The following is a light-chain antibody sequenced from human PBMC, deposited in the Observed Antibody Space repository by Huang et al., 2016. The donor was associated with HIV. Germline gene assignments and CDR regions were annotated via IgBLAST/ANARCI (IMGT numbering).Light chain of an antibody. Sequence: EIVLTQSPGTLSLSPGETAALSCRASENITNNFLAWYQQKPGRTPRLLIYGASNRAIGIPDRFSGSGSGTDFTLSITRLGPQDSAVYYCQQYISAPLTFGGGTGVEI. CDR1: ENITNNF. V-gene: IGKV3-20*01. CDR2: GAS. CDR3: QQYISAPLT. J-gene: IGKJ4*01.